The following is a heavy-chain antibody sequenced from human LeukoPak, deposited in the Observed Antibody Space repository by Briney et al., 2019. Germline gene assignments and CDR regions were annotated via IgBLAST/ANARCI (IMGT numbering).Heavy chain of an antibody. CDR3: ARDSGYYYDSSGYYRKEPFDY. D-gene: IGHD3-22*01. CDR1: GYTFTGYY. J-gene: IGHJ4*02. V-gene: IGHV1-2*02. Sequence: ASVKVSCKASGYTFTGYYMRWVRQAPGQGLEWMGWINPNSGGTNYAQKFQGRVTMTRDTSISTAYMELSRLRSDDTAVYYCARDSGYYYDSSGYYRKEPFDYWGQGTLVTVSS. CDR2: INPNSGGT.